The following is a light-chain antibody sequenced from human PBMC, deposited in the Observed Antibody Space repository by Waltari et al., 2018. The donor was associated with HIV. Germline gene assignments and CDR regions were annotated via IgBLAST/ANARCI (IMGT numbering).Light chain of an antibody. Sequence: HSVLTQPPSASGTSGQTVIISCSANGSYIVSHSLTWYQPLPGATPNLVIYNNDQRPSGVPDRFSGSKSATSASLAITGVQSGDEGDYYCATWDDTLVTLVFGSGTRVVV. J-gene: IGLJ1*01. CDR2: NND. V-gene: IGLV1-44*01. CDR1: GSYIVSHS. CDR3: ATWDDTLVTLV.